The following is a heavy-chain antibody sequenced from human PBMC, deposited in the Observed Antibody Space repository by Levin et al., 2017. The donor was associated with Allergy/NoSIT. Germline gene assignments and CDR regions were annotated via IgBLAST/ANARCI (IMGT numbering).Heavy chain of an antibody. D-gene: IGHD6-19*01. V-gene: IGHV1-2*06. CDR1: GYTFTGHY. J-gene: IGHJ1*01. CDR3: ARDPGITVAGRFFQY. Sequence: ASVKVSCKASGYTFTGHYIDWVRQAPGQGLEWTGRINSNNGETKYAVKFQGRVTMTRDTSINTVYMELSILRSDDTAVYYCARDPGITVAGRFFQYWGQGTLVTVSS. CDR2: INSNNGET.